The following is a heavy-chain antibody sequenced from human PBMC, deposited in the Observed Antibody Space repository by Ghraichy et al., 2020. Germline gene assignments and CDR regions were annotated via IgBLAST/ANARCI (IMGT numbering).Heavy chain of an antibody. CDR1: GFTFSSYA. Sequence: GGSLRLSCAASGFTFSSYAMHWVRQAPGKGPEWVAVISYDGSKKYYADSVKGRFTISRDNSKNTVSLQMNSLSPEDTAVYYCARDQEGAVAATRVNHFDYWGQGTLVTVSS. CDR3: ARDQEGAVAATRVNHFDY. CDR2: ISYDGSKK. V-gene: IGHV3-30-3*01. D-gene: IGHD2-15*01. J-gene: IGHJ4*02.